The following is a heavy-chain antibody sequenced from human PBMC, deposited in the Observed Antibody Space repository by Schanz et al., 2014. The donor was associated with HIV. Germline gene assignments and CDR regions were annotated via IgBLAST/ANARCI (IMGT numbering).Heavy chain of an antibody. CDR2: ISYDGSNK. J-gene: IGHJ5*02. CDR3: ASRGGSSWYENWFDP. Sequence: VQLVESGGGLVKPGGSLRLSCAASGFTFSSYSLNWVRQAPGKGLEWVAVISYDGSNKYYADSVKGRFTISRDNSKNTLYLQMNSLRAEDTAIYYCASRGGSSWYENWFDPWGQGTLVTVSS. D-gene: IGHD6-13*01. CDR1: GFTFSSYS. V-gene: IGHV3-30*03.